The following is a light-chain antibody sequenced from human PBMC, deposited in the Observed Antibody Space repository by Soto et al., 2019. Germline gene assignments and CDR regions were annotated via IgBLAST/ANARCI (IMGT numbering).Light chain of an antibody. V-gene: IGKV3-20*01. J-gene: IGKJ1*01. CDR3: QQYGNSPWT. CDR1: QNFDSRN. Sequence: VLPQYTVTLPLPPRDTASLSCRPSQNFDSRNLAWYQQKPGQAPRLLIYGASSRATGIPDRFSGSGSGTDFTLTISRLEPEDFAVYYCQQYGNSPWTFGLGTKVDI. CDR2: GAS.